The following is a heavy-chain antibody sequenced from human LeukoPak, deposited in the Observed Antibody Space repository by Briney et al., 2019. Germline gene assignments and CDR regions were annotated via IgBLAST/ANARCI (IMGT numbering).Heavy chain of an antibody. V-gene: IGHV3-30*02. J-gene: IGHJ4*02. D-gene: IGHD1-1*01. CDR3: SQLERGSH. CDR2: IRYDGSNK. CDR1: GFTFSNYG. Sequence: GGSLRLSCAASGFTFSNYGMHWVRQAPGKGLEWVAFIRYDGSNKYYADSVKGRFTISRDNSKNTLCLQMNSLRAEDTAVYYCSQLERGSHWGQGTLVTVSP.